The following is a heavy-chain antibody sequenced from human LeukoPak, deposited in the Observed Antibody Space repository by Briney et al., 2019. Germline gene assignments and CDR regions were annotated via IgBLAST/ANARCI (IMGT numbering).Heavy chain of an antibody. Sequence: SVKVSCKVSGYTLTELSMHWVRQAPGQGLEWMGRIIPILGIANYAQKFQGRVTITADKSTSTAYMELSSLRSEDTAVYYCARDGYNWNDGAFDIWGQGTMVTVSS. V-gene: IGHV1-69*04. J-gene: IGHJ3*02. CDR1: GYTLTELS. CDR2: IIPILGIA. CDR3: ARDGYNWNDGAFDI. D-gene: IGHD1-20*01.